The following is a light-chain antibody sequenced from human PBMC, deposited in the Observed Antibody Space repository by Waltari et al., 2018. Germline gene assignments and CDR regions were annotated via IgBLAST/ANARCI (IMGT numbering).Light chain of an antibody. J-gene: IGLJ2*01. CDR3: ATWDNSLREVV. V-gene: IGLV1-51*01. CDR1: RSNIGNYY. Sequence: QSVLTQPPSVSAAPGQKVTISCSGNRSNIGNYYVSWYHQVPGATPKLLIFDNNQRPSGIPDRFSASKSGTSATLGITGLQIGDEADYYCATWDNSLREVVFGGGTKLTVL. CDR2: DNN.